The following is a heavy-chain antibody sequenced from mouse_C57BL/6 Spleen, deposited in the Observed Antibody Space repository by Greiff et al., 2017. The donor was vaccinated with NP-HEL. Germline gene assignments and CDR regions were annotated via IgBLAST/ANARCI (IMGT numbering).Heavy chain of an antibody. Sequence: EVMLVESGGGLVKPGGSLKLSCAASGFTFSDYGMHWVRQAPEKGLEWVAYISSGSSTIYYADTVKGRFTISRDNAKNTLFLQMTSLRSEDTAMDYCARESYGNYEDYFDYWGQGTTLTVSS. D-gene: IGHD2-1*01. CDR3: ARESYGNYEDYFDY. CDR1: GFTFSDYG. J-gene: IGHJ2*01. V-gene: IGHV5-17*01. CDR2: ISSGSSTI.